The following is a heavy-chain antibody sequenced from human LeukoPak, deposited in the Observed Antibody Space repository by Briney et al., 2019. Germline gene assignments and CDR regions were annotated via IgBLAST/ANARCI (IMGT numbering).Heavy chain of an antibody. J-gene: IGHJ3*02. D-gene: IGHD3-3*01. V-gene: IGHV1-18*01. CDR2: ISAYNGNT. Sequence: ASVKVSCKASGYTFTSYGISWVRQAPGQGLEWMGWISAYNGNTNYAQKLQGRVTMTTDTSTSTAYMELRSLRSDDTAVYYCARGVYWSTYYIIGGEWAFHIWGQGTMVTVSS. CDR3: ARGVYWSTYYIIGGEWAFHI. CDR1: GYTFTSYG.